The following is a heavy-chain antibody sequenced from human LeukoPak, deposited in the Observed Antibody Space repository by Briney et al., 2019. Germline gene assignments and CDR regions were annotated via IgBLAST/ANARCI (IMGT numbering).Heavy chain of an antibody. Sequence: SETLSLTCTASGGSISSYYWSWIRQPPGKGLEWIGYIYYSGSTNYNPSLKSRVTISVDTSKNQFSLKLSSVTAADTAVYYCARVNSSSSSSYLNTYYYYGMDVWGQGTTVTVSS. D-gene: IGHD6-6*01. CDR2: IYYSGST. CDR3: ARVNSSSSSSYLNTYYYYGMDV. CDR1: GGSISSYY. J-gene: IGHJ6*02. V-gene: IGHV4-59*01.